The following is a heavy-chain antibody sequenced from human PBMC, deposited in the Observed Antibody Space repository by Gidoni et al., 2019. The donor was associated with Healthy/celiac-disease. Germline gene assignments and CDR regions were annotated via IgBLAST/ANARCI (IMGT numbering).Heavy chain of an antibody. D-gene: IGHD3-3*01. Sequence: EVQLVESGGGLVQPGGYLRLSCAASGFTFSSYSMNWVRQAPGKGLEWVSYISSSSSTIYYADSVKGRFTISRDNAKNSLYLQMNSLRAEDTAVYYCASADYDFWSGYPHPFDYWGQGTLVTVSS. CDR3: ASADYDFWSGYPHPFDY. CDR1: GFTFSSYS. J-gene: IGHJ4*02. CDR2: ISSSSSTI. V-gene: IGHV3-48*01.